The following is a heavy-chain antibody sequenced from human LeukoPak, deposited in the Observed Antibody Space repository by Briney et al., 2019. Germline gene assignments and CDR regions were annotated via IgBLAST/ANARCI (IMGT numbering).Heavy chain of an antibody. V-gene: IGHV4-61*02. D-gene: IGHD1-1*01. CDR3: ARSLWINDAFDI. J-gene: IGHJ3*02. CDR2: IYTSGST. Sequence: SETLSLTCTVSGGSISSGSYYWSWIRQPAGKGLEWIGRIYTSGSTNYNPSLKSRVTISVDTSKNQFSLKLSSVTAADTAVYYCARSLWINDAFDIWGQGTMVTVSS. CDR1: GGSISSGSYY.